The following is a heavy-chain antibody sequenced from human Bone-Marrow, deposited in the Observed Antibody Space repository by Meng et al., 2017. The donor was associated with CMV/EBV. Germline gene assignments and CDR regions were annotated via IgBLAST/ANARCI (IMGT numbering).Heavy chain of an antibody. CDR1: GITVSTNY. CDR3: AREGALAGKGGGCEP. CDR2: IYSGGST. J-gene: IGHJ4*02. D-gene: IGHD6-19*01. Sequence: GGSLRLSCAASGITVSTNYMSWVRQAPGKGLEWVSVIYSGGSTYYADSVKGRFTISRDNSKNPLYLQMNSLRAEDTALYYCAREGALAGKGGGCEPGGPGTLVHVSS. V-gene: IGHV3-53*01.